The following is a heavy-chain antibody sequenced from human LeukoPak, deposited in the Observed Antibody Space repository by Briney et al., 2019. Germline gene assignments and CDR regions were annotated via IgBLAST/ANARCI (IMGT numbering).Heavy chain of an antibody. CDR3: ARGSSNIAARNNWFDP. V-gene: IGHV3-53*01. J-gene: IGHJ5*02. Sequence: QTGGSLSLSCAASGFSVTTNYMNWVRQAPGKGLEWVSVIYSGGATYHADSVKGRFTTSRDNAKNSLYLQMNSLRAEDTAVYYCARGSSNIAARNNWFDPWGQGTVVTVSS. CDR2: IYSGGAT. CDR1: GFSVTTNY. D-gene: IGHD6-6*01.